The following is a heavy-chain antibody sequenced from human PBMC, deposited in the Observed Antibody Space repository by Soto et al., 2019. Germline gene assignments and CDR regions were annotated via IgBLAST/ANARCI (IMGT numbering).Heavy chain of an antibody. Sequence: QVQLQESGPGLVKPSQTLSLTCTVSGGSISSGGYYWSWIRQHPGKGLEWIGYIYYSGSTYYNPSLKRRVTISVDTSKNQFSLKLSSVTAADTAVYYCAREGRYFYWLLRPRNYYYYYYMDVWGKGTTVTVSS. J-gene: IGHJ6*03. CDR3: AREGRYFYWLLRPRNYYYYYYMDV. D-gene: IGHD3-9*01. CDR1: GGSISSGGYY. CDR2: IYYSGST. V-gene: IGHV4-31*03.